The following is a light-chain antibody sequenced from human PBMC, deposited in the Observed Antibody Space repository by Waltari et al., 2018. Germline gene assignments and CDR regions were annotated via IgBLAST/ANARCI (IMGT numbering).Light chain of an antibody. CDR3: LLSYSGAFWV. Sequence: QAVVTQEPSLTVSPGGTVTLTCGSSLGDVTSGHYPYWFQQKPGQVPTTLIYGKNYKHSWPPARFSGSLLGGKAARTLSGAQPEDEADYYCLLSYSGAFWVFGGGTKLTVL. V-gene: IGLV7-46*01. CDR2: GKN. J-gene: IGLJ3*02. CDR1: LGDVTSGHY.